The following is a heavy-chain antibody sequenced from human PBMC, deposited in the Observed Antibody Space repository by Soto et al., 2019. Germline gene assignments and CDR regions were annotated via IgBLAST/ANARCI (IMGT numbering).Heavy chain of an antibody. J-gene: IGHJ4*02. Sequence: EVQLVESGGGLVQPGGSLKLSCAASGFSFSDSAVHWVRQASGKGLEWVGRIRSKPKSYATEYGASVKGRFTISRDDSKKMAYLQMSILIIGDTAVYYCVGDSTTSDYWGQGTLVSVSS. CDR1: GFSFSDSA. CDR2: IRSKPKSYAT. D-gene: IGHD4-17*01. V-gene: IGHV3-73*01. CDR3: VGDSTTSDY.